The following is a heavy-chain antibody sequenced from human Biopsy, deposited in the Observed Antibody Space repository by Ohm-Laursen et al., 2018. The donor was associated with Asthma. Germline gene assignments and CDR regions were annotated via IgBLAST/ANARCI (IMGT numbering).Heavy chain of an antibody. J-gene: IGHJ1*01. CDR2: ITGDGSQK. CDR3: ARTFHFWSPYHAEHYQL. V-gene: IGHV3-7*01. Sequence: SLRLSCAAAGFTFGDYWMSWGRQTPGKGLEWVATITGDGSQKFYVDSLKGRFTISRDNAKNSLYLQMNSLRAEDTAVYYCARTFHFWSPYHAEHYQLWGQGTLVTVPS. D-gene: IGHD3-3*02. CDR1: GFTFGDYW.